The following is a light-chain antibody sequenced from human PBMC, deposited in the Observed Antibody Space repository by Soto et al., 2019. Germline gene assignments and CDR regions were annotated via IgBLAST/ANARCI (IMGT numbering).Light chain of an antibody. CDR3: VAWDDSLNGHV. V-gene: IGLV1-44*01. Sequence: QSVLTQPPSASGTPGQRVTISCSGSSSNIGSRTVNWFQQLPGTAPKLLIYRNNQRPSGVPDRFSGSKSGTSASLAISGLQSEDEADYYCVAWDDSLNGHVFGTGTKLTVL. CDR2: RNN. J-gene: IGLJ1*01. CDR1: SSNIGSRT.